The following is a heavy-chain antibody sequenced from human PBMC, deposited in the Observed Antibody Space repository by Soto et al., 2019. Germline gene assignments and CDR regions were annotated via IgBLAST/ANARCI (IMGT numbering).Heavy chain of an antibody. CDR1: GYTFTSYS. CDR2: INVYNGNT. V-gene: IGHV1-18*01. CDR3: ARDGVAVTTGISDY. Sequence: SVKVYCKASGYTFTSYSISWVGQAPGQGLEWMWGINVYNGNTKYAQKFQGRVTMTTDTSTSPVYMKLRRLSSDDTAVYYCARDGVAVTTGISDYWGQGTMVIVSS. J-gene: IGHJ4*02. D-gene: IGHD4-4*01.